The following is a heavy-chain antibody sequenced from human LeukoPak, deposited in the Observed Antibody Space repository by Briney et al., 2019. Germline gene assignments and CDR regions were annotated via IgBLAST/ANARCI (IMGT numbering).Heavy chain of an antibody. CDR2: VSGSGGST. CDR1: GFTFSSYA. Sequence: GGSLRLSCAASGFTFSSYAMSWVRQAPGKGLEWVSAVSGSGGSTYYADSVKGRFTISRDNSKNTLYLQMNSLRAEDTAVYYCAKGDSGSYYKDPYYFDYWGQGTLVTVSS. J-gene: IGHJ4*02. V-gene: IGHV3-23*01. D-gene: IGHD1-26*01. CDR3: AKGDSGSYYKDPYYFDY.